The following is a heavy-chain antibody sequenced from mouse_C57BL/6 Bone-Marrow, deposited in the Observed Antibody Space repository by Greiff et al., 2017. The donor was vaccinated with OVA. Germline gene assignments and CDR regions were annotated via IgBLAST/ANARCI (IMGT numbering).Heavy chain of an antibody. D-gene: IGHD1-1*01. CDR1: GYAFSSSW. CDR3: ARAYYGSHYFDY. CDR2: IYPGDGDT. Sequence: VKLVESGPELVKPGASVKISCKASGYAFSSSWMNWVKQRPGKGLEWIGRIYPGDGDTNYNGKFKGKATLTADKSSSTAYMQLSSLTSEDSAVYFCARAYYGSHYFDYWGQGTTLTVSS. J-gene: IGHJ2*01. V-gene: IGHV1-82*01.